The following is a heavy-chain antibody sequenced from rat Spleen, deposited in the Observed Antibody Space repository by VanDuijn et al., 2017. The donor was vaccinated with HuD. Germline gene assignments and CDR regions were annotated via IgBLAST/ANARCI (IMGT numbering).Heavy chain of an antibody. V-gene: IGHV5-31*01. CDR1: GFTFNYYW. J-gene: IGHJ2*01. CDR3: ARDVTTLDY. CDR2: ISPSGGTT. Sequence: EVQLVESGGGLVQPGRSLKLSCLASGFTFNYYWMTWIRQAPGKGLEWVASISPSGGTTYYRDSVKGRFTVSRDNAKDILYLQMDSLRSEDTATYYCARDVTTLDYWGQGVMVTVSS.